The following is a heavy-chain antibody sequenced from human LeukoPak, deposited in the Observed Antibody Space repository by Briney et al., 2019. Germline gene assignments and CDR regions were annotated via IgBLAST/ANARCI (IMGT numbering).Heavy chain of an antibody. Sequence: SETLSLTCAVSGYSISSAYYWGWMRQPPGKGLEWIVSIHHSGSTYFNPSLKSRVTISVDTSKNQFSLKLTSVTAADTAVYYCARDREGATYAFDIWGQGAMVTVSS. V-gene: IGHV4-38-2*02. CDR3: ARDREGATYAFDI. CDR2: IHHSGST. CDR1: GYSISSAYY. D-gene: IGHD1-26*01. J-gene: IGHJ3*02.